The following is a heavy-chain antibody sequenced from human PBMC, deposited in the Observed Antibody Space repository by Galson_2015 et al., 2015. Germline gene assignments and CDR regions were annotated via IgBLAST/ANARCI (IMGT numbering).Heavy chain of an antibody. CDR2: IYYKGNT. V-gene: IGHV4-59*11. CDR1: GGSITNHY. D-gene: IGHD3-3*01. CDR3: AKTTHTTIFGVVSTWFDP. J-gene: IGHJ5*02. Sequence: ETLSLTCFVSGGSITNHYWSWLRQPPGQELEWIGYIYYKGNTNYNPSLMSRLTMSVDTSKNQFSLRLASVTAADTAVYYCAKTTHTTIFGVVSTWFDPWGPGTLVTVSS.